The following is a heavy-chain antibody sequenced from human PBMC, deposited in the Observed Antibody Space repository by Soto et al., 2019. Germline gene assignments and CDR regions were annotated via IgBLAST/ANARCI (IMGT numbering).Heavy chain of an antibody. CDR2: ISGSGGST. Sequence: GGSLRLSCAASGFTFSSYAMSWVRQAPGKGLEWVSAISGSGGSTYYADSVKGRFTISRDNSKNTLYLQMNSLRAEDTAVYYCAKEGLDYYDSSGHWAYYFDYWGQGTLVTVSS. J-gene: IGHJ4*02. CDR3: AKEGLDYYDSSGHWAYYFDY. V-gene: IGHV3-23*01. CDR1: GFTFSSYA. D-gene: IGHD3-22*01.